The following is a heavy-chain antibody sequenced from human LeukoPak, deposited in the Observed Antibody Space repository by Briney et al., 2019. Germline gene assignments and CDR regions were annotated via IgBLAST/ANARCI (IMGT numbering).Heavy chain of an antibody. Sequence: SVKVSCKASVVTFSSYAISWVRQAPGQGLEWMGRIIPIFGTANYAQKFQGRVTITTDESTSTAYMELSSLRSEDTAVYYCARASNSYGPNALDYWGQGTLVTVSS. CDR2: IIPIFGTA. CDR1: VVTFSSYA. D-gene: IGHD5-18*01. J-gene: IGHJ4*02. V-gene: IGHV1-69*05. CDR3: ARASNSYGPNALDY.